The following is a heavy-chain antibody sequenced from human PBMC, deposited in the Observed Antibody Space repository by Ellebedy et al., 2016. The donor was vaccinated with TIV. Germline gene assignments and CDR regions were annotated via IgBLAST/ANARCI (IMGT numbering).Heavy chain of an antibody. D-gene: IGHD3-9*01. V-gene: IGHV4-34*01. CDR1: GGSFSGYY. CDR2: INHSGST. J-gene: IGHJ4*02. Sequence: SETLSFTXAVYGGSFSGYYWSWIRQPPGKGLEWIGEINHSGSTNYNPSLKSRVTISVDTSKNQFSLKLSSVTAADTAVYYCARTDYTTNTLFAVDYWGQGTLVTVSS. CDR3: ARTDYTTNTLFAVDY.